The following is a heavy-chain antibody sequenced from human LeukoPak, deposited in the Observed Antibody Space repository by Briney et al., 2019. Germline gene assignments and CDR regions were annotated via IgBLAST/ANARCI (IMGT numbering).Heavy chain of an antibody. J-gene: IGHJ6*03. Sequence: ASVKVSCKASGYTFTSYDINWVRQATGQGPEWMGWMNPNSGNTGYAQKFQGRVTMTRNTSISTAYMELSSLRSEDTAVYYCARGSRGYSYGYYYYYYMDVWGKGTTVTVSS. D-gene: IGHD5-18*01. CDR2: MNPNSGNT. V-gene: IGHV1-8*01. CDR1: GYTFTSYD. CDR3: ARGSRGYSYGYYYYYYMDV.